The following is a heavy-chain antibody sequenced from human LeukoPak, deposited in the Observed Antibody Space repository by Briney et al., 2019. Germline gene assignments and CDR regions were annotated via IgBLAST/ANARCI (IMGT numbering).Heavy chain of an antibody. Sequence: SETLSLTCAVSGGSISNYYWNWIRQPPGKGPEWIGYIYYSGSSNYNPSLKSRVTISVDTSKNQFSLKVNSVTAADTAVYFCARLSRGSSAGFDYWGQGILVTVSS. CDR3: ARLSRGSSAGFDY. CDR2: IYYSGSS. V-gene: IGHV4-59*01. D-gene: IGHD6-6*01. CDR1: GGSISNYY. J-gene: IGHJ4*02.